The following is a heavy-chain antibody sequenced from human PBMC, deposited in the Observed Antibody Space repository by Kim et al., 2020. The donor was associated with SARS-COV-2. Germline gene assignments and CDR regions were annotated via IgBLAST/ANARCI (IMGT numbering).Heavy chain of an antibody. CDR2: ISDRGDTT. Sequence: GGSLRLSCTASGFNFRNYIMMWVRQAPGKGLEWVSSISDRGDTTYYADSAKGRFTVARDNSNSMLFLQMTSLRAEDTAVYHCSPHPTTFYPSSGYHLGHWGQGPLATV. D-gene: IGHD3-22*01. CDR3: SPHPTTFYPSSGYHLGH. J-gene: IGHJ4*02. V-gene: IGHV3-23*01. CDR1: GFNFRNYI.